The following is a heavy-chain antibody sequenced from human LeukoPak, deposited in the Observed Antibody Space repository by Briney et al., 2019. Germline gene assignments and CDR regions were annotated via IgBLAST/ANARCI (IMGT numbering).Heavy chain of an antibody. CDR3: ARGRCRSTSCYLGS. V-gene: IGHV3-66*01. CDR2: IYSGGST. Sequence: GGSLRLSCAASGFTVSSNYMSWVRQAPGKGLEWVSVIYSGGSTYYADSVKGRFTISRDNSRNTLYLHMNSLTSEDTAVYYCARGRCRSTSCYLGSWGQGTLVTVSS. D-gene: IGHD2-2*01. CDR1: GFTVSSNY. J-gene: IGHJ5*01.